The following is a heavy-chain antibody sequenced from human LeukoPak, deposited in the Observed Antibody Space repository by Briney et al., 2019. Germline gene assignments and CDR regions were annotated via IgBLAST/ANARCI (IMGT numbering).Heavy chain of an antibody. CDR3: AKDGYGDYGYFDY. CDR2: ISGSGGST. J-gene: IGHJ4*02. CDR1: GFTFGDYA. D-gene: IGHD4-17*01. Sequence: HAGGSLRLSCTASGFTFGDYAMSWVRQAPGKGLEWVSAISGSGGSTYYADSVKGRFTISRDNSKNTLYLQMNSLRAEDTAVHYCAKDGYGDYGYFDYWGQGTLVTVSS. V-gene: IGHV3-23*01.